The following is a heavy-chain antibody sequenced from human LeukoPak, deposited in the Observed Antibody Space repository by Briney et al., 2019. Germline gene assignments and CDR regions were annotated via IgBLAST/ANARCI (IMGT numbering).Heavy chain of an antibody. CDR3: ARGEGDYGEYFQH. CDR2: IYYSGST. Sequence: SETLSLTCTVSGGSISSSSYYWGWIRQPPGKGLEWIGSIYYSGSTYYNPSLKSRVTISVDTSKNQFSLKLSSVTAADTAVYYCARGEGDYGEYFQHWGRGTLVTVSS. CDR1: GGSISSSSYY. D-gene: IGHD4-17*01. J-gene: IGHJ1*01. V-gene: IGHV4-39*07.